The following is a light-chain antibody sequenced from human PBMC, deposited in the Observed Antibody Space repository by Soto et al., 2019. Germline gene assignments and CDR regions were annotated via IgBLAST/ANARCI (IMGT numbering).Light chain of an antibody. CDR3: QQSYSPPPIT. CDR2: AAS. CDR1: QTISNY. V-gene: IGKV1-39*01. J-gene: IGKJ5*01. Sequence: DIQMTQSPSSLSASVGDRVTITCLASQTISNYLNWYQQKPGKAPKLLIYAASSLQRGVPSRFSGSGSGTDFTLTIGSLQPEDFATYYCQQSYSPPPITFGQGTRLEIK.